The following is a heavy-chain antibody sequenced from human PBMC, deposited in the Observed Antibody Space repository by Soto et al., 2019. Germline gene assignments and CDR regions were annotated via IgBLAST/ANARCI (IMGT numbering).Heavy chain of an antibody. CDR3: ARERAAAAAHTGYFDL. Sequence: QVQLVQSGAEVKKPGSSVKVSCKASGGTFSSYAISWVRQAPGQGLEWMGGIIPIFGTANYAQKFQGRVTITANESTCTASMELSSLRSEDTAVYYCARERAAAAAHTGYFDLWGRGTLVTVSS. J-gene: IGHJ2*01. CDR2: IIPIFGTA. CDR1: GGTFSSYA. V-gene: IGHV1-69*12. D-gene: IGHD6-25*01.